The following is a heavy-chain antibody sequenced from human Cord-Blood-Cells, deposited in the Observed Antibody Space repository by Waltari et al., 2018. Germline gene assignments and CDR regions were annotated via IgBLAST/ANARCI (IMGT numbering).Heavy chain of an antibody. D-gene: IGHD5-18*01. CDR1: GFTVSSNY. J-gene: IGHJ4*02. V-gene: IGHV3-53*01. CDR2: IYSGGST. Sequence: VQLVESGGGLIQPGGSLRPSCAASGFTVSSNYLSLVRQAPGKGLEWVSVIYSGGSTYYADSVKGRFTISRDNSKNTLYLQMNSLRAEDTAVYYCARAGYSYGYFDYWGQGTLVTVSS. CDR3: ARAGYSYGYFDY.